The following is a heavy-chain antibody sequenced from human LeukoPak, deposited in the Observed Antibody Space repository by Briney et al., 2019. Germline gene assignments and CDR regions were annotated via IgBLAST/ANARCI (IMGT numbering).Heavy chain of an antibody. J-gene: IGHJ6*04. CDR3: ARDGDCSSTSCYGYYYYGMDV. CDR1: GYTFTSYG. Sequence: GASVKVSCKASGYTFTSYGISWVRQAPGQGLEWMGWISAYNGNTNYAQKLQGRVTMTTDTSTSTAYMELRSLRSDDTAVYYCARDGDCSSTSCYGYYYYGMDVWGKGTTVTVSS. V-gene: IGHV1-18*04. CDR2: ISAYNGNT. D-gene: IGHD2-2*01.